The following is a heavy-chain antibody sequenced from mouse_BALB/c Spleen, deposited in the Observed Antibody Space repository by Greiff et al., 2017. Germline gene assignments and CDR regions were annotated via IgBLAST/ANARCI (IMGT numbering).Heavy chain of an antibody. V-gene: IGHV5-4*02. Sequence: VESGGGLVKPGGSLKLSCAASGFTFSDYYMYWVRQTPEKRLEWVATISDGGSYTYYPDSVKGRFTISRDNAKNNLYLQMSSLKSEDTAMYYCARHPGYYYFDYWGQGTTLTVSS. J-gene: IGHJ2*01. D-gene: IGHD2-3*01. CDR2: ISDGGSYT. CDR3: ARHPGYYYFDY. CDR1: GFTFSDYY.